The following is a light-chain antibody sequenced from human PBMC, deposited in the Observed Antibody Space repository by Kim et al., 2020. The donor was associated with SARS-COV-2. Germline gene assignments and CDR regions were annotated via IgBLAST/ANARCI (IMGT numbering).Light chain of an antibody. CDR3: NQITNFLWT. CDR2: YAS. J-gene: IGKJ1*01. Sequence: EVVLTQSPDFQSVTPKETVTITCRASQTIGSSLHWYQQKPDQPPKLLIKYASQSISGVPSRFSGSGSGTDFTLTIKSLEVEVPATYYCNQITNFLWTFGKGTKVNI. CDR1: QTIGSS. V-gene: IGKV6-21*02.